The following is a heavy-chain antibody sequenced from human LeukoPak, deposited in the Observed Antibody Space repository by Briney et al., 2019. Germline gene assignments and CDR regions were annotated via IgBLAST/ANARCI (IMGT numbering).Heavy chain of an antibody. CDR3: ARDLLTYSSSWDY. J-gene: IGHJ4*02. V-gene: IGHV3-21*01. CDR2: ISSSSYI. CDR1: GFTFSSYS. D-gene: IGHD6-13*01. Sequence: GGSLRLSCAASGFTFSSYSMNWVRQAPGKGPEWVSSISSSSYIYYADSVKGRFTISRDNAKNSLYLQMNSLRAEDTAVYYCARDLLTYSSSWDYWGQGTLVTVSS.